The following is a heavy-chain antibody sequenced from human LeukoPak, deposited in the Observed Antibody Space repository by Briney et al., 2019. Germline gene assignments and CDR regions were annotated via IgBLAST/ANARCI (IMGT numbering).Heavy chain of an antibody. J-gene: IGHJ6*02. D-gene: IGHD2-15*01. CDR1: GGSISSYY. V-gene: IGHV4-59*01. CDR2: IYYSGST. CDR3: ARDRVGSYYYYGMDV. Sequence: SETLSLTCTVSGGSISSYYWSWIRQPPGKGLEWIGYIYYSGSTNYNPSLKSRVTISVDTSKNQFSLKLSSVTAADTAVYYCARDRVGSYYYYGMDVWGQGTTVTVSS.